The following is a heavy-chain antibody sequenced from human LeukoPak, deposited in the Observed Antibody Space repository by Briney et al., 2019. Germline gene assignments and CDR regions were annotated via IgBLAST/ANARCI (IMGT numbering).Heavy chain of an antibody. CDR3: ARAPGGTEASSGYFDY. CDR1: GFTVSSNC. CDR2: IYSDGRT. V-gene: IGHV3-53*01. J-gene: IGHJ4*02. D-gene: IGHD3-22*01. Sequence: GRSLRLSCAASGFTVSSNCMSWVRHDPGKGLEWVSFIYSDGRTYYADSVKGRFTISRDNSKNTLYLQMNSLRAEDTAVYYCARAPGGTEASSGYFDYWGQGTLVTVSS.